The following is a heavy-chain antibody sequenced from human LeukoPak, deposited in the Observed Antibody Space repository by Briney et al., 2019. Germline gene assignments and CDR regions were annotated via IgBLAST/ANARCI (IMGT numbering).Heavy chain of an antibody. CDR3: ARLWFGELFIDYFDY. CDR1: GYTFSSYY. D-gene: IGHD3-10*01. V-gene: IGHV1-46*01. J-gene: IGHJ4*02. CDR2: INPSGGST. Sequence: GASVKVSCKASGYTFSSYYMHWVRQAPGQGLEWMGIINPSGGSTSYAQKFQDRVTMTRDMSTSTVHVELNSLRSDDTAVYYCARLWFGELFIDYFDYWGQGTLVTVSS.